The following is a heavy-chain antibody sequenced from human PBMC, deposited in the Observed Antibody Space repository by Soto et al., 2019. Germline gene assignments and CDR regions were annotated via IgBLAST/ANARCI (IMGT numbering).Heavy chain of an antibody. D-gene: IGHD6-13*01. J-gene: IGHJ6*02. CDR1: GYTFTSFY. Sequence: QMQLVQSGAEVKRPGASVRVSCKSSGYTFTSFYIHWVRQAPGQGLEWMGIINPSGGITNFAPRFQGRVTMTRDMYTNTHYMELSSLKSDDTAVYYCASSPAFSSSWYGIPPDPSHGMDVWGQGTTVTVS. CDR2: INPSGGIT. V-gene: IGHV1-46*01. CDR3: ASSPAFSSSWYGIPPDPSHGMDV.